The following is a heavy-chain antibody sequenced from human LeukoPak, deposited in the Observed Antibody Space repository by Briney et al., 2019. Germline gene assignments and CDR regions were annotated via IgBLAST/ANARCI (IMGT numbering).Heavy chain of an antibody. V-gene: IGHV1-69*05. CDR3: ARGWSSGYDGPLGFDP. D-gene: IGHD5-12*01. J-gene: IGHJ5*02. CDR1: GGTFSSYA. CDR2: IIPIFGTA. Sequence: SVKVSCKASGGTFSSYAISWVRQAPGQGLEWMGGIIPIFGTANYAQKFQGRVTITTDESTSTAYMELSSLRSEDTAVYYCARGWSSGYDGPLGFDPWGQGTLVTVSS.